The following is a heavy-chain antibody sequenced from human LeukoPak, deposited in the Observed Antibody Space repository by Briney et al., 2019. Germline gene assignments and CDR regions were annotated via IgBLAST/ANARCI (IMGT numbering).Heavy chain of an antibody. V-gene: IGHV3-30*02. CDR1: GFTFSSYG. Sequence: GGSLRLSCAASGFTFSSYGMHWVRQAPGKGLEWVAFIRYDGSNKYYADSVKGRFTISRDNSKNTLYLQMNSLRAEDTAVYYCARDPQGGSSTSCYFWGQGTLVTVSS. D-gene: IGHD2-2*01. CDR3: ARDPQGGSSTSCYF. J-gene: IGHJ4*02. CDR2: IRYDGSNK.